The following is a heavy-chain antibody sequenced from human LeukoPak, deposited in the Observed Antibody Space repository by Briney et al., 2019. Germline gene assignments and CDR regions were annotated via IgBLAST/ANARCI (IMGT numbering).Heavy chain of an antibody. J-gene: IGHJ4*02. CDR3: ARLSTRLLDH. CDR1: GNTFTNYW. D-gene: IGHD3-3*01. CDR2: IYPGDSET. Sequence: GESLKISCKGSGNTFTNYWIGWVRQLPGKGLEWMGVIYPGDSETRYSPSFQGQVTMSVDKSSSTAYLQWATLKASDTAIYFCARLSTRLLDHWGQGTRVTVSS. V-gene: IGHV5-51*01.